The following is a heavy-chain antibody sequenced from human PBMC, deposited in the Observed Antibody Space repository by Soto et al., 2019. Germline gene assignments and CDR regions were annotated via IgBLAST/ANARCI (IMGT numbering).Heavy chain of an antibody. J-gene: IGHJ6*02. CDR2: IHHSGTT. V-gene: IGHV4-38-2*01. Sequence: PSETLSLTCAVSGYSISSGYYWGWIRQPPGKGLEWIGNIHHSGTTYYNPSLKSRVTLSIDTSKNQFSLKLISVTAADTAVYYCARAGDTMVRGVIIMNYYGMDVWGQGTTVTVSS. CDR1: GYSISSGYY. CDR3: ARAGDTMVRGVIIMNYYGMDV. D-gene: IGHD3-10*01.